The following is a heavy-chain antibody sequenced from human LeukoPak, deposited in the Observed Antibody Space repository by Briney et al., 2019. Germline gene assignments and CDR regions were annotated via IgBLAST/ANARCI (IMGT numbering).Heavy chain of an antibody. CDR1: GFSFSSYG. CDR3: ARSYSSSWLDY. J-gene: IGHJ4*02. CDR2: ISSSSSTI. V-gene: IGHV3-48*01. D-gene: IGHD6-13*01. Sequence: SGGSLRLSCAASGFSFSSYGINWVRQAPGKGLEWVSYISSSSSTIYYADSVKGRFTISRDNAKNSLYLQMNSLRAEDTAVYYCARSYSSSWLDYWGQGTLVTVSS.